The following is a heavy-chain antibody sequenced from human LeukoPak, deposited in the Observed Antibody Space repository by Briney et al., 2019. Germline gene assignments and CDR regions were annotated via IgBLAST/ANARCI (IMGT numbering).Heavy chain of an antibody. CDR1: GFTFDDYA. J-gene: IGHJ6*03. CDR2: ISWNSGSI. Sequence: GGSLRLSCAASGFTFDDYAMHWVRQAPGKGLEWVSGISWNSGSIGYADSVKGRFTISRDNSKNTLYLQMSRLTTEDTAVYYCAKGIAAADYYYMDVWGKGTTVTVSS. CDR3: AKGIAAADYYYMDV. V-gene: IGHV3-9*01. D-gene: IGHD6-13*01.